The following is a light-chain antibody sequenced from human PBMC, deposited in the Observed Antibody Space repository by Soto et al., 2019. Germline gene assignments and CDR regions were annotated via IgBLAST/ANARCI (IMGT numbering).Light chain of an antibody. CDR1: QSLLHINGYNY. J-gene: IGKJ1*01. CDR2: KVS. CDR3: MQATQSHWT. Sequence: DVVVTQSPLSLPVTPGEPASISCRSSQSLLHINGYNYLDWFQQRPGQPPRLLIYKVSDRFSGVPDRFSGSGAGTDFTLTISRVEAEDVGIYYCMQATQSHWTFGQGTKVDI. V-gene: IGKV2-24*01.